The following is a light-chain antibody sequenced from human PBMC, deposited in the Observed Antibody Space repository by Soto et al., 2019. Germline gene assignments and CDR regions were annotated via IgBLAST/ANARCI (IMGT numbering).Light chain of an antibody. Sequence: EIVLTQSPATLSLSPGERATLSCRASQSVSTYLAWYQQKPGQAPRLLIYDASKRATGIPVRFSGSGSGTDLTLTIPTLEPEDFGVYYSQQRSNWPPPWTFGQGTKVDIK. CDR1: QSVSTY. CDR2: DAS. V-gene: IGKV3-11*01. J-gene: IGKJ1*01. CDR3: QQRSNWPPPWT.